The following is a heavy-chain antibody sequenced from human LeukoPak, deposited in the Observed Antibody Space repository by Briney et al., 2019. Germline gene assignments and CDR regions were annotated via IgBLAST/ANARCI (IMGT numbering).Heavy chain of an antibody. CDR3: VRQYSSGWYMVNKFSDY. CDR1: GYTFTGYY. Sequence: ASVKVSCKASGYTFTGYYMHWVRQAPGQGLEWMGLINPNSGGTNYAQKFQGRVTMTRDTSISTAYMELSRLRSEDTAVYYCVRQYSSGWYMVNKFSDYWGQGTLVTVSS. J-gene: IGHJ4*02. D-gene: IGHD6-19*01. CDR2: INPNSGGT. V-gene: IGHV1-2*02.